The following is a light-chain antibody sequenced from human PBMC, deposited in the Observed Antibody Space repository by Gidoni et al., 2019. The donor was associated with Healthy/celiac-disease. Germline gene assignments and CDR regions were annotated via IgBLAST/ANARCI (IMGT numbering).Light chain of an antibody. Sequence: DIQMTQSPSTLSASVGDRVTITCRASPSISSWLAWYQQKPGKAPKLLIYKASSLESGVPSRFSGSGSGTEFTLTISSLQPDYFATYYCQPDNSYSYTFXPXTKLEIK. CDR1: PSISSW. CDR3: QPDNSYSYT. V-gene: IGKV1-5*03. CDR2: KAS. J-gene: IGKJ2*01.